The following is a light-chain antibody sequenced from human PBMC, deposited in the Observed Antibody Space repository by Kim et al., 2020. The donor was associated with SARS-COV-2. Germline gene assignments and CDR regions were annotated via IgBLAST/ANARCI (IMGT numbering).Light chain of an antibody. CDR3: SSYTSSSNRV. CDR1: SSDVGGYNY. Sequence: GQSIIISCTGTSSDVGGYNYVSWYQQHPGKAPKLMIYDVSKRPSGVSNRFSGSKSGNTASLTISGLQAEDEADYYCSSYTSSSNRVFGGGTQLTVL. J-gene: IGLJ3*02. V-gene: IGLV2-14*03. CDR2: DVS.